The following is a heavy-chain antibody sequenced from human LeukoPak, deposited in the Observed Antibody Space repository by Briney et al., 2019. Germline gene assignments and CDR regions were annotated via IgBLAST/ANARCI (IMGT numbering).Heavy chain of an antibody. CDR1: GGFISTSGYY. D-gene: IGHD3-16*02. CDR3: ARHTDAEGRYLQSPEAGPDAFDI. V-gene: IGHV4-39*01. Sequence: PSETLSLTCTVSGGFISTSGYYWGWIRQPPGKGLERIGILYYSGSTHYNSSLKSRVTISVDTSKNQFSLKLRSVTAADTAVYYCARHTDAEGRYLQSPEAGPDAFDIWGQGTMVTVSS. CDR2: LYYSGST. J-gene: IGHJ3*02.